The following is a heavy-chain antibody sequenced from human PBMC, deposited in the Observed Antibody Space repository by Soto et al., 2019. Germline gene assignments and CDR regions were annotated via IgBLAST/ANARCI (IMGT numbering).Heavy chain of an antibody. CDR1: VFTFSNYG. CDR3: ARDGDVNTGFGKDY. Sequence: GGALRLSCAESVFTFSNYGMHWLRQAAGKGLEWVAFIWYDGGNKYYAESVKGRFTISRDNSKNTLYLQMNSLRAEDTAVYYCARDGDVNTGFGKDYWGQGTLVTVS. CDR2: IWYDGGNK. J-gene: IGHJ4*02. V-gene: IGHV3-33*01. D-gene: IGHD3-16*01.